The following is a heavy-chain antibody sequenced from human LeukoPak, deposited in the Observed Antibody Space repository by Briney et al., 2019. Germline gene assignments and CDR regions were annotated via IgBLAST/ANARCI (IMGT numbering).Heavy chain of an antibody. J-gene: IGHJ5*02. V-gene: IGHV1-8*01. CDR1: GYTFTSYD. Sequence: ASVKVSCKASGYTFTSYDINWVRQATGHGLEWMGWMNPNSGNTGYAQKFQGRVTMTRNTSISTAYMELSSLRSEDTAVYYCARGRGYCSGGSCYRWFDPWGQGTLVTVSS. CDR2: MNPNSGNT. D-gene: IGHD2-15*01. CDR3: ARGRGYCSGGSCYRWFDP.